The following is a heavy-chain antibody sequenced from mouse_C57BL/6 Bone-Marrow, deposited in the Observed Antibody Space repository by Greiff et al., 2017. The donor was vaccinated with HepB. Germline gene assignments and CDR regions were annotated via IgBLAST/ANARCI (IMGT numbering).Heavy chain of an antibody. CDR3: ARCRNYGSSQFAY. Sequence: VKQRPGQGLEWIGNINPSNGGTNYNEKFKSKATLTVDKSSSTAYMQLSSLTSEDSAVYYCARCRNYGSSQFAYWGQGTLVTVSA. CDR2: INPSNGGT. J-gene: IGHJ3*01. D-gene: IGHD1-1*01. V-gene: IGHV1-53*01.